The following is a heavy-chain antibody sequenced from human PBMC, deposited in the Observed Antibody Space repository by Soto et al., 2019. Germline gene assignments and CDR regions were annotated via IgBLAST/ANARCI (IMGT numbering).Heavy chain of an antibody. CDR3: VHSKYTDFWSGYYSFYFDY. Sequence: QITLKESGPTQVKPTQTLRLTYTFSGFSLSTSGEGVGWIRQPPGKALEWLALIYWNDDKPYSPSLKNRLTVTKDASKNQVVLTMTNMDPVDTATYYCVHSKYTDFWSGYYSFYFDYWGQGTLVTVSS. CDR1: GFSLSTSGEG. J-gene: IGHJ4*02. V-gene: IGHV2-5*01. D-gene: IGHD3-3*01. CDR2: IYWNDDK.